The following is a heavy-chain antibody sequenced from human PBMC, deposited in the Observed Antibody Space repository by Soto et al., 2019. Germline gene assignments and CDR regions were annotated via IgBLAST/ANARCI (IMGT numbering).Heavy chain of an antibody. CDR2: IYNSGST. Sequence: QAQLQESGPGPVKPSETLSLTCTVSGGSVSGGTHYWSWIRQPPGKGLEWIGYIYNSGSTNYNPSLKSRVTISVDTSKNQFSLKLSSVTAADTTVYYCARGYRTSWYWFERWGRGTLVTVSS. CDR1: GGSVSGGTHY. J-gene: IGHJ2*01. CDR3: ARGYRTSWYWFER. D-gene: IGHD6-13*01. V-gene: IGHV4-61*01.